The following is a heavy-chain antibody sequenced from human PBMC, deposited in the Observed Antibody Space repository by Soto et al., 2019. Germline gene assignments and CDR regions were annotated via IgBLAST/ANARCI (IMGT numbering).Heavy chain of an antibody. Sequence: EVQLLESGGGLVQPGGSLRLSCAASGFTFSSYAMSWVRQAPGKGLEWVSAISGSGGSTYYADSVKGRFTISRDNSKHTLYLHMNSLRAEDTAVYYCAKDYYGYSGDFDYWGQGTLVTVSS. V-gene: IGHV3-23*01. CDR1: GFTFSSYA. CDR2: ISGSGGST. CDR3: AKDYYGYSGDFDY. D-gene: IGHD3-10*01. J-gene: IGHJ4*02.